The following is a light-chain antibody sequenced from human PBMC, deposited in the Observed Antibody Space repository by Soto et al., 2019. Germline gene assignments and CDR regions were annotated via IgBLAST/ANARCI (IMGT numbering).Light chain of an antibody. CDR2: SAS. CDR1: QFVSTN. J-gene: IGKJ4*01. V-gene: IGKV3-15*01. Sequence: EVVMTQSPATLSVSPGERATLSCRASQFVSTNLAWYQQKPGQAPRLLIYSASTRATGIPARFSGSGSGTEFTLTISSLQSEDSAVYYCHQFNNCPPLTFGGGTKVEIK. CDR3: HQFNNCPPLT.